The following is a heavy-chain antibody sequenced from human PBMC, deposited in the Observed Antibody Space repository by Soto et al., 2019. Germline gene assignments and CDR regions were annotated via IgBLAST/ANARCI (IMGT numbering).Heavy chain of an antibody. D-gene: IGHD3-22*01. CDR3: ARDKVPNDYDSSGYYAFDI. CDR2: INPNRGGT. CDR1: GYTFTGYY. V-gene: IGHV1-2*04. Sequence: ASVKVSCKASGYTFTGYYMHWVRQAPGQGLEWMGWINPNRGGTNYAQKFQGWVTMTRDTSISTAYMELSRLTSDDTAVYDCARDKVPNDYDSSGYYAFDIWGQGTTVTVSS. J-gene: IGHJ3*02.